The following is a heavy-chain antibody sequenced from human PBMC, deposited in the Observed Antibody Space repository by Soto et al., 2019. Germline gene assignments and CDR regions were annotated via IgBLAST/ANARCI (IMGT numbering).Heavy chain of an antibody. D-gene: IGHD2-8*01. Sequence: EVQLVESGGGLVQPGGSLRLSCAASGFSFSNCWMHWVRQAPGKGPVWVSRVNTDGSITSYADSVKGRFTISRDNAKNTLYLQMNSLRAEDTAVYYCGRNFNGDVPNWGQGTLVTVSS. CDR1: GFSFSNCW. J-gene: IGHJ4*02. CDR2: VNTDGSIT. V-gene: IGHV3-74*01. CDR3: GRNFNGDVPN.